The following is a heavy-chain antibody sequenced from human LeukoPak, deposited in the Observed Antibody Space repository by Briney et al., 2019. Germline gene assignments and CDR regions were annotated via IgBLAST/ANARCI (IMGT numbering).Heavy chain of an antibody. CDR1: GYSFTSYW. D-gene: IGHD3-10*01. V-gene: IGHV5-51*01. J-gene: IGHJ3*02. Sequence: GESLKISCKCSGYSFTSYWIGWVRQMPGKGLEWMGIIYPSDSDARYSPSFQGQVTISVDKSINTAYLQWSSLKASDTAMYYCARDGPMVRGAVEDAFDIWGQGTMVTVS. CDR3: ARDGPMVRGAVEDAFDI. CDR2: IYPSDSDA.